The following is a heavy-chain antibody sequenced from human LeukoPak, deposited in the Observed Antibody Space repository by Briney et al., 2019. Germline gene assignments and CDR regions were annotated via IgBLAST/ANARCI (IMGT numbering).Heavy chain of an antibody. D-gene: IGHD2-21*01. CDR1: GFTFSSYG. CDR3: AKAPVTTCSGAYCYPFDY. CDR2: ISYDGSNK. V-gene: IGHV3-30*18. J-gene: IGHJ4*02. Sequence: GGSLRLSCAASGFTFSSYGMHWVRQAPGKGLEWVAVISYDGSNKYYADSVKGRFTISRDSSKNTLYLQMNRLRAEDAAVYYCAKAPVTTCSGAYCYPFDYWGQGTLVTVSS.